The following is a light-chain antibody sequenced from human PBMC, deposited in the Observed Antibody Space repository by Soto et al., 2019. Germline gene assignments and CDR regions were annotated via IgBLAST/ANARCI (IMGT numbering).Light chain of an antibody. V-gene: IGKV3-20*01. CDR3: QQYGSSTYT. J-gene: IGKJ2*01. CDR2: GAS. CDR1: QSVSSNH. Sequence: EIVLTQSPGSLSLSPRERATLSCRASQSVSSNHLARYQQKPGQAPRLLIYGASRRATGIPDRFSGSGSGTDFTLTISRLEPEDFAVYYCQQYGSSTYTFGQGTKVEIK.